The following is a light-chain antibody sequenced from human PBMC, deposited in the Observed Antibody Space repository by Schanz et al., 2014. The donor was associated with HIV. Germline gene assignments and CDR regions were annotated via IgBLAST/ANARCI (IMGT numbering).Light chain of an antibody. CDR1: QRLSSSY. Sequence: EIVLTQSPGSLSLSPGGRATLSCGASQRLSSSYLAWYQQKRDQPPRLVIYATSTRAAGIPDRFSGTGSGTDFTLTISSLDPEDFGVYYCQQRTNWPRMYTFGQGTKLEIK. V-gene: IGKV3D-20*02. CDR2: ATS. CDR3: QQRTNWPRMYT. J-gene: IGKJ2*01.